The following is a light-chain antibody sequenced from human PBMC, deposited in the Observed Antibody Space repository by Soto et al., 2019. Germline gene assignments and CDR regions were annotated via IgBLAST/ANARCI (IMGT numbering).Light chain of an antibody. CDR1: QGIASY. Sequence: DIQLTQSPSFLSASVGDTVTITYRASQGIASYLAWYQQQPGKAPKLLMYSASILQSGVPSRFSGSGSGTEFTLTISSLQPEDFATYYCQQIFSFPPLGFGGGTKVEFK. CDR2: SAS. J-gene: IGKJ4*01. V-gene: IGKV1-9*01. CDR3: QQIFSFPPLG.